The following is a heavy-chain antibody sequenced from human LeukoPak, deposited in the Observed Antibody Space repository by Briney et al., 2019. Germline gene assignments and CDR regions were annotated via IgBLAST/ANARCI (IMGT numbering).Heavy chain of an antibody. J-gene: IGHJ4*02. V-gene: IGHV3-23*01. CDR1: GFTFSSYA. CDR2: ISGSGGST. D-gene: IGHD6-19*01. Sequence: GGSLRLSCAASGFTFSSYAMSWVRQAPGKGLEWVSAISGSGGSTYYVDSVKGRFTISRDNSKNTLYLQMNSLRAEDTAVYYCAKDSFSSGWYDYWGQGTLVTVSS. CDR3: AKDSFSSGWYDY.